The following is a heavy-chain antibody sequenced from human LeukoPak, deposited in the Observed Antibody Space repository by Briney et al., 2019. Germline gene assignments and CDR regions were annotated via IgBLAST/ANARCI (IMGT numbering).Heavy chain of an antibody. CDR1: GFTFSRYS. J-gene: IGHJ4*02. CDR2: ISSSSTYI. D-gene: IGHD1-26*01. V-gene: IGHV3-21*01. Sequence: GGSLRLSCAASGFTFSRYSMNWVRQTPGKGLEWVSSISSSSTYIYYADSVKGRFTISRDNAKNSLYLQMNSLRADDTAVYYCARDKVVGATYLDYWGQGTPVTVSS. CDR3: ARDKVVGATYLDY.